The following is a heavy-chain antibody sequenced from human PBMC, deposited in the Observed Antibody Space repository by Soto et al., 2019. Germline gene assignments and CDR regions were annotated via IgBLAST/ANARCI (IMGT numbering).Heavy chain of an antibody. D-gene: IGHD6-6*01. V-gene: IGHV4-31*03. CDR2: IYYSGST. CDR1: GGSISSGGYY. J-gene: IGHJ4*02. Sequence: SETLSLTCTVSGGSISSGGYYWSWIRQHPGKGLEWIGYIYYSGSTYYNPSLKSRVTISVDTSKNQFSLKLSSVTAADTAVYYCARGPSRVRAARELKFDYWGQGTLVTVSS. CDR3: ARGPSRVRAARELKFDY.